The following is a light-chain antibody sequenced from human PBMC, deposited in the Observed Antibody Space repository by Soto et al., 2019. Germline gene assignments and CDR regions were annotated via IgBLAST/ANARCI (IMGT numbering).Light chain of an antibody. CDR2: RNN. Sequence: QSVLTQPPSASGTPGQRITISCSGSRPNIGSNPVYWYQHVPGTAPKLLIYRNNLWSAGVPDRFSGSKSGTSASLAISGLRSEDEADYYCASWDDSLSGRLFGGGTKLTVL. CDR1: RPNIGSNP. V-gene: IGLV1-47*01. J-gene: IGLJ3*02. CDR3: ASWDDSLSGRL.